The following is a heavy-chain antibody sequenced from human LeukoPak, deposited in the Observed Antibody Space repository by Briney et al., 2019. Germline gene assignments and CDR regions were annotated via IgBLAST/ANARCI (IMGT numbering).Heavy chain of an antibody. CDR3: ARDGGHSFDY. CDR2: ISYDGRNK. V-gene: IGHV3-30-3*01. CDR1: GFTFSSYA. D-gene: IGHD3-3*01. J-gene: IGHJ4*02. Sequence: GGSLRLSCAASGFTFSSYAMHWVHQAPGKGLEWVAVISYDGRNKYYADSVKGRFTISRDNSKNTLYLQMNSLRAEDTAVFYCARDGGHSFDYWGQGTLVTVSS.